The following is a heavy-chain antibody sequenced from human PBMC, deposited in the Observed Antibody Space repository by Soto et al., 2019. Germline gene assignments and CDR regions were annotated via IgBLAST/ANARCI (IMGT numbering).Heavy chain of an antibody. D-gene: IGHD1-26*01. CDR3: AKVGGSFGY. CDR2: ISYDGSNK. Sequence: QVQLVESGGGVVQPGRSLRLSCAASGFTFSSYGMHWVRQAPGKELEWVAVISYDGSNKYYADSVKGRFTISRDNSKNTLYLQMNSLRAEDTAVYYCAKVGGSFGYWGQGTLVTVSS. J-gene: IGHJ4*02. CDR1: GFTFSSYG. V-gene: IGHV3-30*18.